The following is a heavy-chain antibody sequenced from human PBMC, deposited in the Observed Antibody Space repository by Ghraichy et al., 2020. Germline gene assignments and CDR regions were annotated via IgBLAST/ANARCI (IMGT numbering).Heavy chain of an antibody. CDR2: IYYSRNT. CDR1: GGSISSSSYF. V-gene: IGHV4-39*01. Sequence: SETLSLTCTVYGGSISSSSYFWGWIRQPPGKGLDQIGIIYYSRNTYYNPTIKSRVTITVDTSKNQFFLELSSVTAADTAVYYCARLSGVREGNRCFDPWGQGTLVTVSS. CDR3: ARLSGVREGNRCFDP. J-gene: IGHJ5*02. D-gene: IGHD3-10*01.